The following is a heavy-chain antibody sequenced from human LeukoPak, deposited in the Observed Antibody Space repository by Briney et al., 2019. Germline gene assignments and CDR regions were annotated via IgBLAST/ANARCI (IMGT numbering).Heavy chain of an antibody. Sequence: GGSLRLSCAASGFTFSSYEMNWVRQAPGKGLEWISYISSSGGTIYYSDSVKGRFTISRDNAKNSLYLQMNSLRAEDTAVYYCARDRTTGTRAFDIWGQGTMVTVSS. CDR2: ISSSGGTI. CDR1: GFTFSSYE. J-gene: IGHJ3*02. CDR3: ARDRTTGTRAFDI. V-gene: IGHV3-48*03. D-gene: IGHD1-1*01.